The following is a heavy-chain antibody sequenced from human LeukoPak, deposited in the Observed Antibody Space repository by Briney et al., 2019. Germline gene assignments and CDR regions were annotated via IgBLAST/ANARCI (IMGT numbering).Heavy chain of an antibody. CDR1: GGSINSYY. V-gene: IGHV4-59*08. CDR2: IYYSGST. Sequence: PSETLSLTCTVSGGSINSYYWSWIRQPPGKGLGWIGYIYYSGSTNYNPSLKSRVTISVDTSKNQFSLKLSSVTAADTAVYYCARQGLRFSLSGFWFDPWGQGTLVTVCS. J-gene: IGHJ5*02. CDR3: ARQGLRFSLSGFWFDP. D-gene: IGHD3-3*01.